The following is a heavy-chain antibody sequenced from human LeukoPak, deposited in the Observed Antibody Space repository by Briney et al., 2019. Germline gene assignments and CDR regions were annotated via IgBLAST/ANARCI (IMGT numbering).Heavy chain of an antibody. V-gene: IGHV4-30-4*01. CDR1: GGSISSGDYY. CDR3: ARSDSGYDWGAFDI. Sequence: SETLSLTCTVSGGSISSGDYYWSWIRQPPGKGLEWIGYIYYSGSTYYNPSLKSRVTISVDTSKNQFSLKLNSVTVADTAVYYCARSDSGYDWGAFDIWGQGTMVTVSS. J-gene: IGHJ3*02. CDR2: IYYSGST. D-gene: IGHD5-12*01.